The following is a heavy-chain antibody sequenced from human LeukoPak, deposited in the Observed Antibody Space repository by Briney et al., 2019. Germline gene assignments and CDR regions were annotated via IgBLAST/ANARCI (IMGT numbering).Heavy chain of an antibody. J-gene: IGHJ4*02. CDR1: GFSFSSYA. V-gene: IGHV3-30*04. CDR2: ISYDGSNK. Sequence: GRSLRLSCAASGFSFSSYAMHWVRQAPGKGLGWVAVISYDGSNKYCADSVKGRFTISRDNSKNTLYLQMNSLRAEDTAVYYCARDATSFWSGYYLLAAYWGQGTLVTVSS. CDR3: ARDATSFWSGYYLLAAY. D-gene: IGHD3-3*01.